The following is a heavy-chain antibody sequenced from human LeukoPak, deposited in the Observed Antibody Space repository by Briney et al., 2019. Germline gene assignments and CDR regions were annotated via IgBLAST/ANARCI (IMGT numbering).Heavy chain of an antibody. Sequence: SQTLSLTCTVPGGSISSGGYYWSWIRQHPGKGLEWIGYIYYSGSTYYNPSLKSRVTISVDTSKNQFSLKLSSVTAADTAVYYCARGAHGITIFGVVIPNWFDPWGQGTLVTVSS. J-gene: IGHJ5*02. CDR3: ARGAHGITIFGVVIPNWFDP. V-gene: IGHV4-31*03. CDR1: GGSISSGGYY. CDR2: IYYSGST. D-gene: IGHD3-3*01.